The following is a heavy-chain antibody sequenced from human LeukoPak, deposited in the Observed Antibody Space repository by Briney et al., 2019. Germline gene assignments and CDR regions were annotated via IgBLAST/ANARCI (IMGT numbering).Heavy chain of an antibody. V-gene: IGHV3-21*01. CDR3: ARGERGLYCSSTSCYPVL. CDR1: GFTFSSYS. D-gene: IGHD2-2*01. J-gene: IGHJ4*02. Sequence: GGSLRLSCAASGFTFSSYSMNWVRQAPGKGLEWVSSISSSSSYIYYADSVKGRFTISRDNAKNSLYLQMNSLRAEDTAGYYCARGERGLYCSSTSCYPVLGGQGTLVTVSS. CDR2: ISSSSSYI.